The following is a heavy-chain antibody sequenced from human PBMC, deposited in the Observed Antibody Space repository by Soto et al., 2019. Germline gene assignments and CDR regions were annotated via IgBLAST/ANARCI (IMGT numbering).Heavy chain of an antibody. Sequence: QVQLVQSGAEVKKPGSSVKVSCKASGGTFSSYTISWVRQAPGQGLEWMGRIIPILGIANYAQKFQGRVTXXAXXSTRTAYMELSSLRAEDTAVYYGATDSGYDLGSPVWGQGTLVTVSS. V-gene: IGHV1-69*02. D-gene: IGHD5-12*01. CDR1: GGTFSSYT. CDR2: IIPILGIA. CDR3: ATDSGYDLGSPV. J-gene: IGHJ4*02.